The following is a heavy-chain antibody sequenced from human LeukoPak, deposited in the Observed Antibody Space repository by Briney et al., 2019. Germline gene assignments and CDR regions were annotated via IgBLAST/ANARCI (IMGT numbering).Heavy chain of an antibody. CDR3: ANLGGGREEWLRLQDAFDI. D-gene: IGHD5-12*01. CDR2: IYYSGST. V-gene: IGHV4-39*01. Sequence: PSETLCLTCTVSGGSISSSSYYWGWIRQPPGKGLEWIGSIYYSGSTYYNPSLKSRVTISVDTSKNQFSLKLSSVTAADTAVYYCANLGGGREEWLRLQDAFDIWGQATTATVSS. CDR1: GGSISSSSYY. J-gene: IGHJ3*02.